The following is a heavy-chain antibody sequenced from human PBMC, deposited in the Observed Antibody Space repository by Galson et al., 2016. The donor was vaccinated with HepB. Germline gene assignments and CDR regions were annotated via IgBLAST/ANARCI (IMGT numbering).Heavy chain of an antibody. Sequence: SETLSLTCTVSGDSISSSNYYWGWIRQTPGKGLEWMGGVYRSGSTYYNPSLESRVTISVDTSKNQFSLRLNSVTAADTAVYYCVRYSPLCCGGDCSPGIDYWGQGTLVAVSS. CDR3: VRYSPLCCGGDCSPGIDY. CDR2: VYRSGST. CDR1: GDSISSSNYY. D-gene: IGHD2-21*01. J-gene: IGHJ4*02. V-gene: IGHV4-39*01.